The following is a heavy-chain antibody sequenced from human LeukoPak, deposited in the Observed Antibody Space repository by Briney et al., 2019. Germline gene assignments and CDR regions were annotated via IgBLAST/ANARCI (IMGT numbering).Heavy chain of an antibody. CDR2: INIDGSNI. Sequence: GGSLRLSCAASGFTFSNYWMHWVRHAPGKGLVWVSRINIDGSNIIYADSVKGRFTISRDNTKNTLYLQMNSLRAEDTAVYYCARASSGTYRYWGQGTLVTVSS. CDR3: ARASSGTYRY. CDR1: GFTFSNYW. D-gene: IGHD1-26*01. V-gene: IGHV3-74*01. J-gene: IGHJ4*02.